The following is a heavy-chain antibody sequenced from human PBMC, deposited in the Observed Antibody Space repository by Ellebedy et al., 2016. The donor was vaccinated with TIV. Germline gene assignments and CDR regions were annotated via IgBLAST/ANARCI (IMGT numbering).Heavy chain of an antibody. J-gene: IGHJ4*02. CDR1: GFTFSRNA. V-gene: IGHV3-23*01. CDR2: ITDSAGST. D-gene: IGHD6-13*01. Sequence: PGGSLRLSCAASGFTFSRNAMTWVRQAPGQGLEWVSLITDSAGSTYYADSVAGRFAISRDNSKNTLYLQMNSLRVEDTAVYYCTKDSGFVAAAGTGYWGQGTLVTVSS. CDR3: TKDSGFVAAAGTGY.